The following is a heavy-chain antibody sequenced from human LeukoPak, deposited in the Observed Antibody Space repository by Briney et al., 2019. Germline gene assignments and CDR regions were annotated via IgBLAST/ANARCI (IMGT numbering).Heavy chain of an antibody. D-gene: IGHD3-10*01. CDR2: IYYSGST. J-gene: IGHJ4*02. CDR1: GYSISSGYY. Sequence: SETLSLTCTVSGYSISSGYYWGWIRQPPGKGLEWIGSIYYSGSTYYNPSLKSRVTISVDTSKNQFSLKLSSVTAADTAVYYCARIGSPRRTNYFDYWGQGTLVTVSS. CDR3: ARIGSPRRTNYFDY. V-gene: IGHV4-38-2*02.